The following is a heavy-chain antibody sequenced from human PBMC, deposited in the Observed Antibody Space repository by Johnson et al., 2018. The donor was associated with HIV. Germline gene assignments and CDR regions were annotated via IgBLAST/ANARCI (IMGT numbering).Heavy chain of an antibody. V-gene: IGHV3-30-3*01. CDR2: ISYDGSNK. CDR3: AREVRGPRGGFDV. J-gene: IGHJ3*01. D-gene: IGHD3-10*01. Sequence: QLVESGGGVVQPGRSLRLSCAASGFTFSSYAMHWVRQAPGKGLEWVAVISYDGSNKYYADSVKGRFTISRDNSKNTLYLQMNSLRAEDTAVYYCAREVRGPRGGFDVWGPGTVVTVSS. CDR1: GFTFSSYA.